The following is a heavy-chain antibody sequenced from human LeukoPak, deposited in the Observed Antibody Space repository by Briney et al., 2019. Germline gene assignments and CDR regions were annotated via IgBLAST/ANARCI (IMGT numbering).Heavy chain of an antibody. D-gene: IGHD1-26*01. V-gene: IGHV3-30-3*01. CDR2: ISYDGSNK. Sequence: PGGSLRPSCAASGFTFSSYAIHWVRQAPGKGLEWVAVISYDGSNKYYADSVKGRFTISRDNSKNTLYLQMNSLRAEDTAVYYCAIVGATGHWGQGTLVTVSS. CDR1: GFTFSSYA. CDR3: AIVGATGH. J-gene: IGHJ4*02.